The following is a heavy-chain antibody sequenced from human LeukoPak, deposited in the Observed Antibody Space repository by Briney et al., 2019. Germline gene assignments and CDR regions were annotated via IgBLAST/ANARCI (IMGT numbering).Heavy chain of an antibody. CDR2: VYHSGGA. V-gene: IGHV4/OR15-8*01. J-gene: IGHJ4*01. CDR1: GASIASHSW. D-gene: IGHD1-14*01. Sequence: PSETLSLTCAVSGASIASHSWWSWVRQPPGKGLEWIGEVYHSGGANYKPPLKSRVTISVDTSRNHFPLKLTSVTAADTAVYFCAYNRNFALDNWGQGTLVTVSS. CDR3: AYNRNFALDN.